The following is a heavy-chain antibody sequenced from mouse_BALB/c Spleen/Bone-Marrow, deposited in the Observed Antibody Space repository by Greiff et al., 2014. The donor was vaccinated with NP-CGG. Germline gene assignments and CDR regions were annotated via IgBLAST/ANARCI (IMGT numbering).Heavy chain of an antibody. CDR3: ARYPSYDYGYAMDY. CDR2: ISSGGGNT. J-gene: IGHJ4*01. CDR1: GFTFSSYT. V-gene: IGHV5-9*03. D-gene: IGHD1-1*01. Sequence: EVKLEESGGGLVKPGGSLKLSCAASGFTFSSYTMSWVRQTPEKRLEWVATISSGGGNTYYPDRLKGRFTISRDNAKNNLYLQXXXRXXXXTALYYCARYPSYDYGYAMDYWGQGTSVTVSS.